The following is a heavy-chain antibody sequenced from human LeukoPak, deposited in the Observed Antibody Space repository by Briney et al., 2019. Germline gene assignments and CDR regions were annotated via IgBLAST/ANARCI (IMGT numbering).Heavy chain of an antibody. J-gene: IGHJ5*02. CDR2: IIPILGIA. CDR3: ARARYYYDSSGFKDP. D-gene: IGHD3-22*01. V-gene: IGHV1-69*04. Sequence: GASVTVSYKASGGTFSSYAISWVRQAPGQGLEWMGRIIPILGIANYAQKFQGRVTITADKSTSTAYMELSSLRSEDTAVYYCARARYYYDSSGFKDPWGQGTLVTVSS. CDR1: GGTFSSYA.